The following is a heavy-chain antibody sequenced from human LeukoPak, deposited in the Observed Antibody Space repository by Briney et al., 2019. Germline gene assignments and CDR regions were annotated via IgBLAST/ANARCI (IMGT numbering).Heavy chain of an antibody. CDR3: ARDLAMSGCYYGDYFDY. J-gene: IGHJ4*02. CDR2: INPNSGGT. CDR1: GYTFTSYG. Sequence: ASVKVSCKASGYTFTSYGISWVRQAPGQGLEWMGWINPNSGGTNYAQKFQGRVTMTRDTSISTAYMELSRLRSDDTAVYYCARDLAMSGCYYGDYFDYWGQGTLVTVSS. D-gene: IGHD3-22*01. V-gene: IGHV1-2*02.